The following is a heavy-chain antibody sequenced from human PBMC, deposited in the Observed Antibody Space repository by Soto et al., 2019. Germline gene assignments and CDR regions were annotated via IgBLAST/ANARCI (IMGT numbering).Heavy chain of an antibody. J-gene: IGHJ4*02. V-gene: IGHV3-48*03. CDR1: GFTFSNYE. D-gene: IGHD3-22*01. CDR2: ISSSGNTI. Sequence: GGSLRLSCAASGFTFSNYEMNWVRQAPGKGLEWVSYISSSGNTIYYTDSVKGRFTISRDNAENSLYLQMSSLRSEDTAVYYCARSLRGYYDSRGLYYWGQGTLVTVSS. CDR3: ARSLRGYYDSRGLYY.